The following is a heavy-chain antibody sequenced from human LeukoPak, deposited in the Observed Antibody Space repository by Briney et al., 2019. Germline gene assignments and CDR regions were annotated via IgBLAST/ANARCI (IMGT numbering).Heavy chain of an antibody. CDR1: GFTFSSYA. J-gene: IGHJ4*02. Sequence: GGSLRLSCAASGFTFSSYAMSWVRQAPGKGLEWVSAISGSGGSTYYADSVKGRSTISRDNSKNTLYLQMNSLRAEDTAVYYCAKSMDSSGWYPKGDYWGQGTLVTVSS. D-gene: IGHD6-19*01. CDR3: AKSMDSSGWYPKGDY. CDR2: ISGSGGST. V-gene: IGHV3-23*01.